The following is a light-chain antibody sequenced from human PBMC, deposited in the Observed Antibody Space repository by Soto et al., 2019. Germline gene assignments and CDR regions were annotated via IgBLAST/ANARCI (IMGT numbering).Light chain of an antibody. V-gene: IGKV1D-16*01. J-gene: IGKJ5*01. CDR2: AAS. Sequence: DIQMTQSPSSVSASVGDRVTISCQASQGISRSLAWYQQKPGKAPKLLIYAASSLQSGVPSRFSGSGFGTDFTLTISSLQPEDFATDYCQQYNSYLTVCQGTRLEIK. CDR3: QQYNSYLT. CDR1: QGISRS.